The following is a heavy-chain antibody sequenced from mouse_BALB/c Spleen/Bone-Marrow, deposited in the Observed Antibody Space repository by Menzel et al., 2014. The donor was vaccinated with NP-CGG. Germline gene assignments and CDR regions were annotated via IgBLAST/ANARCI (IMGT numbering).Heavy chain of an antibody. J-gene: IGHJ2*01. CDR3: TTLARTNFDY. V-gene: IGHV1-5*01. D-gene: IGHD3-1*01. CDR1: GYTLSNYW. Sequence: VQLKESGTVLARPGAAVKMSCKASGYTLSNYWMHWVKQRPGQGLEWIGTIYPGNSDTTYNQKFKGKAKLTAVTSTSTAYMDLSSLTNEDSAVYYCTTLARTNFDYWGQGTTLTVSS. CDR2: IYPGNSDT.